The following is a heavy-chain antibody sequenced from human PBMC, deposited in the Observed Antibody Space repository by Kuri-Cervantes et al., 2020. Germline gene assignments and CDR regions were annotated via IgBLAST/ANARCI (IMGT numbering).Heavy chain of an antibody. CDR2: IKSKTDGGTT. CDR1: GFTFNNAW. V-gene: IGHV3-15*01. Sequence: GESLKISCAASGFTFNNAWMSRVRQAPGKGLEWVGRIKSKTDGGTTDYAAHVEGGFTISRDDSKNTLYLQMNSLKTEDTAVYYCTTGRYSGYDYFDYWGQGTLVTVSS. J-gene: IGHJ4*02. CDR3: TTGRYSGYDYFDY. D-gene: IGHD5-12*01.